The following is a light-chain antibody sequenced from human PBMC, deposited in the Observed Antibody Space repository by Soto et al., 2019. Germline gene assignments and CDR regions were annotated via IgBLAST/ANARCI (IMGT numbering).Light chain of an antibody. Sequence: EIVLTQSPATLSLSPGERATLSCRASQSVSSYLAWYQQKPGQAPRLLLYDASNRATGIPARFSGSGSGTDFTLTISSLEPEDFAVYYCQQRRNWPPYTFGQGTKLEIK. CDR2: DAS. V-gene: IGKV3-11*01. J-gene: IGKJ2*01. CDR1: QSVSSY. CDR3: QQRRNWPPYT.